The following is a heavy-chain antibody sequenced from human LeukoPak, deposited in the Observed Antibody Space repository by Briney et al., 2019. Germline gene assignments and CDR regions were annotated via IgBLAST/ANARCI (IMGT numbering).Heavy chain of an antibody. CDR3: ARERVEGTGAGSYYHFGMDV. CDR2: IYYSGST. J-gene: IGHJ6*02. D-gene: IGHD3-10*01. CDR1: GGSISSYY. Sequence: SETLSLTCTVSGGSISSYYWNWIRQPPGKGLEWIGYIYYSGSTNYNPSLNSRGTISVDTSKNQFSLKLTSVTAADTAVYYCARERVEGTGAGSYYHFGMDVWGQGTTVTVSS. V-gene: IGHV4-59*01.